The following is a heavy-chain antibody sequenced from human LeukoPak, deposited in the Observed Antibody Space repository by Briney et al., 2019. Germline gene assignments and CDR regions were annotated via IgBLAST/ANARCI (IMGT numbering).Heavy chain of an antibody. CDR1: GFTFSRFA. V-gene: IGHV3-23*01. J-gene: IGHJ4*02. CDR2: ISGGGADT. CDR3: GNVFYSSSGITN. Sequence: PGGSQRLSCTASGFTFSRFAMTWVRQAPGKGLEWVSTISGGGADTYYADSVKGRFTVSRDNSKNTLSLQMNTLRAEDTAVYYCGNVFYSSSGITNWGQGTLVTVSS. D-gene: IGHD3-10*01.